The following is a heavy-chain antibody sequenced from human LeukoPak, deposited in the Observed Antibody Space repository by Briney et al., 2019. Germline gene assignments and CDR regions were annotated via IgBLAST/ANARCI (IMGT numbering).Heavy chain of an antibody. V-gene: IGHV6-1*01. CDR1: GDSVSSNSAA. Sequence: SQTLSLTCAISGDSVSSNSAAWNWIRQSPSRGLEWLGRTYYRSKWYNDYAVSVKSRITINPDTSKNQFSLQLNSVTPEDTAVYYCAREIGSLSDGAPYYYDSSGYYDYWGQGTLVTVSS. J-gene: IGHJ4*02. CDR2: TYYRSKWYN. D-gene: IGHD3-22*01. CDR3: AREIGSLSDGAPYYYDSSGYYDY.